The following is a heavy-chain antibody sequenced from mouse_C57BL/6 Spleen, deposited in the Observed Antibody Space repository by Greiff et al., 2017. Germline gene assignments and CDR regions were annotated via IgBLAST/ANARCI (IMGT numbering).Heavy chain of an antibody. D-gene: IGHD1-1*01. V-gene: IGHV5-9*01. CDR1: GFTFSSYT. CDR3: ARHNYYVSSLDY. J-gene: IGHJ2*01. Sequence: EVKLVESGGGLVKPGGSLKLSCAASGFTFSSYTLSWVRQTPEKRLEWVATISGGGGNTYYPDSVKGRFTISRDNAKNTLYLHMSSLRSEDTALYYCARHNYYVSSLDYWGQGTTLTVSS. CDR2: ISGGGGNT.